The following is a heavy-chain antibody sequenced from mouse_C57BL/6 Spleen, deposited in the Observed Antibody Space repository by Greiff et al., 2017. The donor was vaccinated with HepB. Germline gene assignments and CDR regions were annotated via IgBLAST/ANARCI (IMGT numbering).Heavy chain of an antibody. V-gene: IGHV1-55*01. D-gene: IGHD1-1*01. CDR2: IYPGSGST. J-gene: IGHJ4*01. CDR1: GYTFTSYW. CDR3: ARGYYGSDYYAMDY. Sequence: QVQLQQSGAELVKPGASVKMSCKASGYTFTSYWITWVKQRPGQGLEWIGDIYPGSGSTNYNEKFKSKATLTVDTSSSTAYMQLSSLTSEDSAVYYCARGYYGSDYYAMDYWGQGTSVTVSS.